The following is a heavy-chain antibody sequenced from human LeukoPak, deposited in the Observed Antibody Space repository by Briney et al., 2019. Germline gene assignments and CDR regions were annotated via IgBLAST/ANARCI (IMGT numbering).Heavy chain of an antibody. D-gene: IGHD6-13*01. J-gene: IGHJ5*02. Sequence: GGSLRLSCAASGLTFTRYGMTWVREAPGKGLEWVSIISAGGGTTYYADSVRGRFTVSRDNSNDTLFLQMNSLRAEDTAVYYCASIVAGPQGFWFDPWGQGTLVTVSS. CDR2: ISAGGGTT. CDR3: ASIVAGPQGFWFDP. V-gene: IGHV3-23*01. CDR1: GLTFTRYG.